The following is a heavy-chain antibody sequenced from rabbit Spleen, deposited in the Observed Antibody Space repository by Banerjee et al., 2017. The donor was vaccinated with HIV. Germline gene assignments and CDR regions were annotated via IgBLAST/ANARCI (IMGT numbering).Heavy chain of an antibody. V-gene: IGHV1S45*01. D-gene: IGHD1-1*01. J-gene: IGHJ3*01. CDR2: IGAGSSGST. CDR1: GFSFSSSYY. Sequence: QEQLEESGGDLVKPEGSLTLTCTASGFSFSSSYYMCWVRQAPGKGLEWIACIGAGSSGSTYYASWAKGRFTISRTSSTTVTLQMTSLTAADTATYFCARDRVGGYYRLTRLDLWGQGTLVTVS. CDR3: ARDRVGGYYRLTRLDL.